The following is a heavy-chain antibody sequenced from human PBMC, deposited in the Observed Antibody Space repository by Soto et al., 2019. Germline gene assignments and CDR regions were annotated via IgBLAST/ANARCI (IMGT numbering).Heavy chain of an antibody. V-gene: IGHV1-18*01. CDR3: ARVKRYCGGDCYPYYFDY. CDR2: ISAYNGNT. CDR1: GYTFTSYG. J-gene: IGHJ4*02. D-gene: IGHD2-21*02. Sequence: ASVKVSCKASGYTFTSYGISWVRQAPGQGLEWMGWISAYNGNTNYAQKLQGRVTMTTDTSTSTAYMELSSLRSEDTAVYYCARVKRYCGGDCYPYYFDYWGQGTLVTVSS.